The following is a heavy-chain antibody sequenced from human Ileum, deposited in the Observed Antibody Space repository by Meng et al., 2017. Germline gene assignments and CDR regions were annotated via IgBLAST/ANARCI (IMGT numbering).Heavy chain of an antibody. CDR3: ARGGGRYGPDFDY. Sequence: QGQLTRGGQGLLKPSGPLSPTCGVNGGSFSGYYWSWIRQPPGKGLEWIGEINHSGSTNYNPSLKSRVTISVDTSKNQFSLKLSSVTAADTAVYYCARGGGRYGPDFDYWGQGTLVTVSS. J-gene: IGHJ4*02. V-gene: IGHV4-34*02. CDR1: GGSFSGYY. D-gene: IGHD3-16*01. CDR2: INHSGST.